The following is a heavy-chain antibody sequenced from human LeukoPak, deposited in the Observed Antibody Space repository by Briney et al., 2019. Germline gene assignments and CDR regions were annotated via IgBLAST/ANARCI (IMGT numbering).Heavy chain of an antibody. J-gene: IGHJ1*01. V-gene: IGHV1-18*01. Sequence: ASVKVSCKASGYTFTSYGISWVRQAPGQGLEWMGWISPYNGLTNYAQNLQGRVTMTTDTSTNTAYMELRSLRSDDTAVYYCARNGQQVRYFQHWGQGTLVTVSS. CDR2: ISPYNGLT. D-gene: IGHD6-13*01. CDR1: GYTFTSYG. CDR3: ARNGQQVRYFQH.